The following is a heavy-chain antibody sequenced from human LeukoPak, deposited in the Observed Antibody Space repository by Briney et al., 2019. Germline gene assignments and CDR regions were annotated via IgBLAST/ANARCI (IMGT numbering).Heavy chain of an antibody. CDR2: IYSSGST. V-gene: IGHV4-39*01. J-gene: IGHJ4*01. D-gene: IGHD3-10*01. CDR3: ARLYYSDSAFDY. Sequence: SETLSLTCTVSGGAIISSSFYWVWIRQPPGGGLEWIGSIYSSGSTYYNPSVNSRATISVDTSKKELSLELSSVTAADTSMYYCARLYYSDSAFDYWGQGTLVTVSS. CDR1: GGAIISSSFY.